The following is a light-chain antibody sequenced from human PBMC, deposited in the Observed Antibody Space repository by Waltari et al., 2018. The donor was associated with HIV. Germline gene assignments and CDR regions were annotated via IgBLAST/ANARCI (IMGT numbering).Light chain of an antibody. J-gene: IGKJ2*01. V-gene: IGKV1-5*03. CDR3: QQYSTHYA. CDR1: QDIDNW. CDR2: KTS. Sequence: IQMTQSPSNLSASLGDTVILTCRASQDIDNWLAWYQQKPGRAPKLLISKTSVLESGVPSRFSGSGSGTTFTLTISSLQPDDIGTYYCQQYSTHYAFGQGT.